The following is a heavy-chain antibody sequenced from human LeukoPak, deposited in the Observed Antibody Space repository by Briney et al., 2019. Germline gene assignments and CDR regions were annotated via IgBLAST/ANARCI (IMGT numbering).Heavy chain of an antibody. D-gene: IGHD6-19*01. CDR2: IYHSGST. J-gene: IGHJ6*02. Sequence: PSETLSLTCAVSGGSISSGGYSWSWIRQPPGKGLEWIGYIYHSGSTYYNPSLKSRVTISVDRSKNQFSLKLSSVTAADTAVYYCARATLSSGWYNYYYGMDVWGQGTTVTVSS. CDR3: ARATLSSGWYNYYYGMDV. CDR1: GGSISSGGYS. V-gene: IGHV4-30-2*01.